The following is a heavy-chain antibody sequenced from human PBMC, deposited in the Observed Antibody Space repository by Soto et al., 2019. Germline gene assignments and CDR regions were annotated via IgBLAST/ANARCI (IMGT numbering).Heavy chain of an antibody. CDR2: ISHDERIK. Sequence: QVQLVESGGGVVQPGRSLRLSCAASGFTFSDYVMHWVRQVPGKGLEWVAIISHDERIKYYADSVKGRFTISRDNSNNMLYLQMDSLQTEDTALYHCARRLEGASSDLLDYWGQGTLVTVSS. V-gene: IGHV3-30*03. J-gene: IGHJ4*02. D-gene: IGHD3-22*01. CDR3: ARRLEGASSDLLDY. CDR1: GFTFSDYV.